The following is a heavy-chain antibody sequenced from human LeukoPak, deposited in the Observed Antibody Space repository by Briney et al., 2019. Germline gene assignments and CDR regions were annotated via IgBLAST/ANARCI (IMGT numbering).Heavy chain of an antibody. CDR2: ISYDGSNK. Sequence: PGGSLRLSCAASGFTFSSYGMHWVRQAPGKGLEWVAVISYDGSNKYYADSVKGRFTISRDNSKNTLYLQMNSLRAEDTAVYYCAKDYYYDSSGYCFDYWGQGTLVTVSS. J-gene: IGHJ4*02. CDR1: GFTFSSYG. V-gene: IGHV3-30*18. CDR3: AKDYYYDSSGYCFDY. D-gene: IGHD3-22*01.